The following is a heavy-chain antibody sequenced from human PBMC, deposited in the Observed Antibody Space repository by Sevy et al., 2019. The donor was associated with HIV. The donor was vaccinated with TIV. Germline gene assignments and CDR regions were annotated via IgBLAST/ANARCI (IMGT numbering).Heavy chain of an antibody. Sequence: GGSLRLSCAASGFTFNDYDMSWVRQAPGKGLKWVSAINWNGAGTSYADSVKGRFTVSRDNAKNSLYLQMNTLRVEYTAFYYCAREKFCGGDCYYFDYWGQGILVTVSS. CDR3: AREKFCGGDCYYFDY. J-gene: IGHJ4*02. CDR2: INWNGAGT. V-gene: IGHV3-20*04. D-gene: IGHD2-21*02. CDR1: GFTFNDYD.